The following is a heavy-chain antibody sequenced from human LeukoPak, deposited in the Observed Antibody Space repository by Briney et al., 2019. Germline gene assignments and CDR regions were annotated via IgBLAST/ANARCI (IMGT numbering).Heavy chain of an antibody. CDR3: ARGCSSTSCYAFDY. CDR1: GGSIRSYY. Sequence: SETLSLTCIVSGGSIRSYYWSWIRQPPGKGLEWIGYIYYGGSTNYNPSLKSRVTISVDTSKNQFSLKLSSVTAADTAVYYCARGCSSTSCYAFDYWGQGILVTVSS. J-gene: IGHJ4*02. V-gene: IGHV4-59*01. D-gene: IGHD2-2*01. CDR2: IYYGGST.